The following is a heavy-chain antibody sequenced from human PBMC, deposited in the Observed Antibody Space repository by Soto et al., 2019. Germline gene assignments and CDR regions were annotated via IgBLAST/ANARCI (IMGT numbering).Heavy chain of an antibody. Sequence: PPETLSLTCTVSGGSISSSRYYWGWIRQPPGKGLEWIGSIYYSGSTYYNPSLKSRVTISVDTSKNQFSLKLSSVTAADTAVYYCARHFYDSSSFIFDYWGQGTLVTVSS. CDR3: ARHFYDSSSFIFDY. CDR1: GGSISSSRYY. V-gene: IGHV4-39*01. D-gene: IGHD3-22*01. CDR2: IYYSGST. J-gene: IGHJ4*02.